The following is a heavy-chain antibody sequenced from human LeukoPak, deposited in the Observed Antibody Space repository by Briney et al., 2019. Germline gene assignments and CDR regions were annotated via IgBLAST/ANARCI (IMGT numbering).Heavy chain of an antibody. CDR2: ISHSGST. J-gene: IGHJ5*02. D-gene: IGHD2-15*01. V-gene: IGHV4-30-2*01. CDR1: GDSISSGGYY. CDR3: SREVVAPFVWFDP. Sequence: SQTLSLTCTVSGDSISSGGYYWNWIRQPPGKGLEWIGYISHSGSTYYNPSLKSRVTISVDRSKNQFFLKLSSVTAADTAVYYCSREVVAPFVWFDP.